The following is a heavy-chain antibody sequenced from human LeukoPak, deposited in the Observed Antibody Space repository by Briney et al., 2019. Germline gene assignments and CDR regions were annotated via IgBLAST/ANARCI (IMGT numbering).Heavy chain of an antibody. D-gene: IGHD3-22*01. J-gene: IGHJ3*02. CDR2: IYYSGST. Sequence: SETLSLTCTVSGGSFSSSSYYWGWLRQPPGTGLVWVGSIYYSGSTYYNPSLKSLVTISEDTSKNQFSLKLSSVTAAHTAGYSCARQKGYYYESDAFDIWGQGTMVSVSS. V-gene: IGHV4-39*01. CDR3: ARQKGYYYESDAFDI. CDR1: GGSFSSSSYY.